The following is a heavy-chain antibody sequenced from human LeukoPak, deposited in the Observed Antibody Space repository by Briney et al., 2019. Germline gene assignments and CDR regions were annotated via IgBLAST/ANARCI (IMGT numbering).Heavy chain of an antibody. J-gene: IGHJ4*02. CDR1: GFTFGDYA. D-gene: IGHD3-9*01. Sequence: PGGSLRLSCTASGFTFGDYAMSWVRQAPGKGLEWVGFIRSKAYGGTTEYAASVKGRFTISRDDSKNTLYLQMNSLKTEDTAVYYCTTDITRPIYWGQGTLVTVSS. V-gene: IGHV3-49*04. CDR2: IRSKAYGGTT. CDR3: TTDITRPIY.